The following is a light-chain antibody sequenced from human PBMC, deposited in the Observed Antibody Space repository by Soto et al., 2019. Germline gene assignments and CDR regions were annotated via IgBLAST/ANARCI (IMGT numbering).Light chain of an antibody. CDR2: EGD. V-gene: IGLV2-23*01. J-gene: IGLJ1*01. CDR3: FSYAGSGPHV. CDR1: SSDVGSYNL. Sequence: QSALTQPPSASGSPGQSITISCTGTSSDVGSYNLVSWYQQHPGKAPKVMIYEGDKRPSGVSNRFSGSTSGNTASLTISGLHADDYAHYYCFSYAGSGPHVFGTGTNLTVL.